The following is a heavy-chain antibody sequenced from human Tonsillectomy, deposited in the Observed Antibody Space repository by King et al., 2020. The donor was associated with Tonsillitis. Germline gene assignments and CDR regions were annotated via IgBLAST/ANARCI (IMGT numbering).Heavy chain of an antibody. J-gene: IGHJ4*02. CDR1: GYTFTKYA. Sequence: QLVQSGGVVKKPGASVRVSCKASGYTFTKYAITWVRQAPGQGLEWMGGISGYNGYTNYAQNFQGRVTMTTDTSTNTAYMDWGSLRSDDTAIYYCAREIDYGGNFYSLDYWGQGTLVTVSS. V-gene: IGHV1-18*01. CDR3: AREIDYGGNFYSLDY. D-gene: IGHD4-23*01. CDR2: ISGYNGYT.